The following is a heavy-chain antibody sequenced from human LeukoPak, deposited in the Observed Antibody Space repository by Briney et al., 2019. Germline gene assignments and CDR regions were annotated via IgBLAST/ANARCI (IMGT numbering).Heavy chain of an antibody. Sequence: GGSLRLSCAASGFTFSNYWMTWVRQAPGKGLEWVANIKRDGSEKFYVDSVKGRFTVSRDNAKNSLYLQMNSLRAEDTAVYYCARDGLPDTVIMLYYYYGMDVWGQGTTVTVSS. CDR3: ARDGLPDTVIMLYYYYGMDV. V-gene: IGHV3-7*01. CDR1: GFTFSNYW. D-gene: IGHD4-11*01. J-gene: IGHJ6*02. CDR2: IKRDGSEK.